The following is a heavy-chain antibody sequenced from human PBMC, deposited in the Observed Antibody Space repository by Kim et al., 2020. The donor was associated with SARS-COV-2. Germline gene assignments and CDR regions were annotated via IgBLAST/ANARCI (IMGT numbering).Heavy chain of an antibody. V-gene: IGHV1-58*02. CDR1: GFTFTSSA. Sequence: SVKVSCKASGFTFTSSAMQWVRQARGQRLEWIGWIVVGSGNTNYAQKFQERVTITRDMSTSTAYMELSSLRSEDTAVYYCAAKGPPYYDILTGYDAFDIGGQGTRVTVSS. D-gene: IGHD3-9*01. CDR3: AAKGPPYYDILTGYDAFDI. J-gene: IGHJ3*02. CDR2: IVVGSGNT.